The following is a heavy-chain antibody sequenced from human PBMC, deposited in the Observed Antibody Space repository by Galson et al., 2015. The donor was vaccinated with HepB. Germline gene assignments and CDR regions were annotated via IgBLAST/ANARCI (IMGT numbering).Heavy chain of an antibody. Sequence: SLRLSCAASGFTFSNYAMHWARQVPGKGLEWVAVLSYDGGSILYADSVKGRFIISRDNSKNTLHLQMNSLTAEDTAVYYCAREQRYCSATTCPSARGLFDYWGQRTLVTVSS. V-gene: IGHV3-30-3*01. D-gene: IGHD2-15*01. J-gene: IGHJ4*02. CDR1: GFTFSNYA. CDR3: AREQRYCSATTCPSARGLFDY. CDR2: LSYDGGSI.